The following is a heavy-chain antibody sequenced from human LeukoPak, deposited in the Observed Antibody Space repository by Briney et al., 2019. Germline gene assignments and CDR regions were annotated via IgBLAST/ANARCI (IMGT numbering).Heavy chain of an antibody. J-gene: IGHJ4*02. CDR2: ITSSGRTI. CDR3: ARGGGSGSYYNEYFDY. D-gene: IGHD3-10*01. Sequence: GGSLRLSCAASGFTFSSYEMNWVRQAPGKGLEWVSYITSSGRTIYYADSVKGRFTISRDNAKNSLYLQMNSLRAEDTAVYYCARGGGSGSYYNEYFDYWGQGTLVTVSS. CDR1: GFTFSSYE. V-gene: IGHV3-48*03.